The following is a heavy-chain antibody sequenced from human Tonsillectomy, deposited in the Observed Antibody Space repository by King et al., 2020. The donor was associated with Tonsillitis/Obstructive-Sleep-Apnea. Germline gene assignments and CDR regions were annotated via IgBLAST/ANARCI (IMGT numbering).Heavy chain of an antibody. Sequence: VQLVESGGGLVQPGGSLRLSCAASGFTFSSYAMSWVRQAPGKGLEWVSAISGSGGSTYYADSVKGPFTISRDNSKNTLYLQMNSLGAEDTAVYYCAKDRSGGYTYWYFDLWGRGTLVTVSS. CDR3: AKDRSGGYTYWYFDL. D-gene: IGHD3-22*01. J-gene: IGHJ2*01. V-gene: IGHV3-23*04. CDR1: GFTFSSYA. CDR2: ISGSGGST.